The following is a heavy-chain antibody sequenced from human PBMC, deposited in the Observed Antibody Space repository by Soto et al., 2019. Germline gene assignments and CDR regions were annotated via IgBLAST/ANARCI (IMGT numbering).Heavy chain of an antibody. CDR2: ISSSSSYI. D-gene: IGHD5-18*01. Sequence: EVQLVESGGGLVKPGGSLRLSCAASGFTFSSYSMNWVRQAPGKGLEWVSSISSSSSYIYYADSVKGRFTISRDNAKNSLYLQMNSLRAEDTAVYYCARDAGYSYGYPDYWGQGTLVTVSS. CDR3: ARDAGYSYGYPDY. CDR1: GFTFSSYS. V-gene: IGHV3-21*01. J-gene: IGHJ4*02.